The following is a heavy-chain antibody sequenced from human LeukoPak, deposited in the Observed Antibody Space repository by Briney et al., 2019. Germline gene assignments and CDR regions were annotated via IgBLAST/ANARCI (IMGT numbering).Heavy chain of an antibody. CDR1: GYAFTDYY. CDR3: ATDFEPGYMDV. Sequence: GASVKVSCKASGYAFTDYYMHWVQQAPGKGLEWMGRVDPEDGETIYAEKFQGRVTISADTSTDTAYMELSSLRSEDTAVYYCATDFEPGYMDVWGKGTTVTVSS. CDR2: VDPEDGET. J-gene: IGHJ6*03. D-gene: IGHD3-9*01. V-gene: IGHV1-69-2*01.